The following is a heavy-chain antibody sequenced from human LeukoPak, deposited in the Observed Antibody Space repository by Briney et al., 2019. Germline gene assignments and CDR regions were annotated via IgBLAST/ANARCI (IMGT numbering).Heavy chain of an antibody. CDR1: GFTFSSYG. CDR2: IRYDGSNK. D-gene: IGHD3-9*01. J-gene: IGHJ6*02. Sequence: GGSLRLSCAASGFTFSSYGMHWVRQAPGKGLEWVAFIRYDGSNKYYADSVKGRFTISRDNAKNTLYLQMNTLRVEDTAVYYCTRDHMDDDVSTGVHHYYMDVWGQGTTVTVSS. CDR3: TRDHMDDDVSTGVHHYYMDV. V-gene: IGHV3-30*02.